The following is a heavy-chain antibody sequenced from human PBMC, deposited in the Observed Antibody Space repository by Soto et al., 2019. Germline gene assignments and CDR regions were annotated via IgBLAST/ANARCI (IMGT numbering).Heavy chain of an antibody. V-gene: IGHV1-69*06. D-gene: IGHD3-10*01. CDR1: GGTFSSYA. J-gene: IGHJ6*02. CDR3: ARGTMAAYYYYGMDV. Sequence: SVKVSCKASGGTFSSYAISWVLQAPGQGLEWMGGIIPIFGTANYAQKFQGRVTITADKSTSTAYMELSSLRSEDTAVYYCARGTMAAYYYYGMDVWGQGTTVTVSS. CDR2: IIPIFGTA.